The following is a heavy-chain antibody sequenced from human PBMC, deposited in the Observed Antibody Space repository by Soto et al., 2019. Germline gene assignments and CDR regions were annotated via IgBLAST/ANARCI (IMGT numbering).Heavy chain of an antibody. CDR1: GFTFTSSA. J-gene: IGHJ6*02. V-gene: IGHV1-58*01. D-gene: IGHD3-22*01. CDR3: AASITMIVVVNSDGTDV. Sequence: ASVKVSCKASGFTFTSSAVQWVRQARGQRLEWIGWIVVGSGNTNYAQKFQERVTITRDMSTSTAYMELSSLRSEDTAVYYCAASITMIVVVNSDGTDVWGQGTTVTVSS. CDR2: IVVGSGNT.